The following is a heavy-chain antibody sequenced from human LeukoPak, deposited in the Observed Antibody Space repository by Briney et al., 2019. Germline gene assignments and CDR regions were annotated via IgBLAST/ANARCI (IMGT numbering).Heavy chain of an antibody. V-gene: IGHV1-2*02. Sequence: ASVKVSCKASGYTFTSYYMHWVRQAPGQGLEWMGWINPNSGGTNYAQKFQGRVTMTRDTSISTAYMELSRLRSDDTAVYYCARDLQNYYGSGSYSDYWGQGTLVTVSS. CDR3: ARDLQNYYGSGSYSDY. J-gene: IGHJ4*02. CDR2: INPNSGGT. D-gene: IGHD3-10*01. CDR1: GYTFTSYY.